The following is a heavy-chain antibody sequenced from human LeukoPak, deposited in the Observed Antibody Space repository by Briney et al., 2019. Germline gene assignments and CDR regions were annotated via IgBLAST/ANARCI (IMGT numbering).Heavy chain of an antibody. V-gene: IGHV3-23*01. D-gene: IGHD2-2*01. Sequence: GGSLRLSCAASGFTFSSYAMSWVRQAPGKGLEWVAAISGSGGSTYYADSVKGRFTISRDNSKNKLYLQMNSLRAEDTAVYYCAKRYCSSTSCPEYFQHWGQGTLVTVSS. CDR2: ISGSGGST. J-gene: IGHJ1*01. CDR1: GFTFSSYA. CDR3: AKRYCSSTSCPEYFQH.